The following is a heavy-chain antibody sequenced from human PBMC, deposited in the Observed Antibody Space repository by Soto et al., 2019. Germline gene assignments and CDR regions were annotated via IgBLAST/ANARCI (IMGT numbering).Heavy chain of an antibody. Sequence: QVQLQQWGAGLLKPSETLSLTCAVYGGSFSGYYWSWIRQPPGKGLEWIGEINHSGSTNYNPSLKSRVTLSVDTSKNQFSPKLSSVTAADPAVYYCARASERLAHDSWGQGTMVTVSS. J-gene: IGHJ3*01. CDR1: GGSFSGYY. D-gene: IGHD3-16*01. V-gene: IGHV4-34*01. CDR2: INHSGST. CDR3: ARASERLAHDS.